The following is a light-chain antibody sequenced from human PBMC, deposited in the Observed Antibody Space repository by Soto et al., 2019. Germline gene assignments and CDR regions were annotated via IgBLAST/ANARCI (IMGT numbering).Light chain of an antibody. CDR3: HQRSNWPPDT. J-gene: IGKJ5*01. V-gene: IGKV3-11*01. Sequence: EIVLTQSPDTLSLSPGEGASLSCRASQSVHTFLAWYQQKPGQAPRLLIYGASTRATGVPARSSGSWSGTDFTLTISSLEPEDFAVYYCHQRSNWPPDTFGQGTRLEIK. CDR1: QSVHTF. CDR2: GAS.